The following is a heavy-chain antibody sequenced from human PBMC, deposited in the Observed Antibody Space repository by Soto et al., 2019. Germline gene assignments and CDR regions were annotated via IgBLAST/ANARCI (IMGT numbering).Heavy chain of an antibody. CDR1: GFTFSSYA. J-gene: IGHJ4*02. CDR2: ISGSGGST. V-gene: IGHV3-23*01. Sequence: EVQLLESGGGLVQPGGSLRLSCAASGFTFSSYAMSWVRPGPGKGLEFVSAISGSGGSTDYADSVKGQFTISRDNSKNTLYQQRTSLRAEDTAGYYCAKDLIFVDRRFGCSSGDDRGDPFDYWGQGTLVTVSS. CDR3: AKDLIFVDRRFGCSSGDDRGDPFDY. D-gene: IGHD5-12*01.